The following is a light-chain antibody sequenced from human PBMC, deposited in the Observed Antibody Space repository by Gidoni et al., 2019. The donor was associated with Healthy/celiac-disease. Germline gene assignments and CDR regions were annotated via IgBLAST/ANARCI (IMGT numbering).Light chain of an antibody. CDR2: DAS. J-gene: IGKJ3*01. CDR1: QSVSSY. Sequence: EIVLTQSPATLSLYPGERATLSCRASQSVSSYLAWYQQKPGQAPRLLIYDASNRATGIPARFSGSGSGTDFTLTISSLEPEDFAVYYCQQRSNFIFTFGPGTKVDIK. V-gene: IGKV3-11*01. CDR3: QQRSNFIFT.